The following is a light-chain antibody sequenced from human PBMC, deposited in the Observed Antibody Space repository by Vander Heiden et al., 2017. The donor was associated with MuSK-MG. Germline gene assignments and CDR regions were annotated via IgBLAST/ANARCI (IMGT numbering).Light chain of an antibody. Sequence: SYVLTQPVSVSVAPGQTANITGVGYDIGAKAVHWYQQRPGQAPVLVVYDDAARPSGIPERFSGSNSGNTATLTISGVEAGDEADYYCHVWDPPSDHVIFGGGAKLTVL. V-gene: IGLV3-21*02. CDR1: DIGAKA. CDR3: HVWDPPSDHVI. J-gene: IGLJ2*01. CDR2: DDA.